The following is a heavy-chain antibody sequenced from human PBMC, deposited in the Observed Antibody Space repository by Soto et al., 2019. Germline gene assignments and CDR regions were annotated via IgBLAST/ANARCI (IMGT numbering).Heavy chain of an antibody. Sequence: EVQLLESGGGLVQPGGSLRLSCAASGFTFSSYAMSWVRQAPGKGLEWVSAISGSGGSAYYAESVKGRFTISRDNSKNTLYLQMNSLRAEDRAVYYCAKPGIAVAGLDWFDYWGQGTLVTVCS. V-gene: IGHV3-23*01. CDR3: AKPGIAVAGLDWFDY. CDR1: GFTFSSYA. CDR2: ISGSGGSA. J-gene: IGHJ4*02. D-gene: IGHD6-19*01.